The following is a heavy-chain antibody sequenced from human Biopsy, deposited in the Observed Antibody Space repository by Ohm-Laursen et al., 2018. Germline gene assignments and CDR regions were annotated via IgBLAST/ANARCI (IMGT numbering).Heavy chain of an antibody. CDR3: ARHLRYNDY. V-gene: IGHV3-23*01. CDR1: GFTLSDG. Sequence: SLRLSCKASGFTLSDGMTWVRQAPGTGLEWVSSITTDSGRIFYADSVRGRFTISRDNSKNTLYLQMNSLRAEDTAEYYCARHLRYNDYWGQGTLVTVSS. CDR2: ITTDSGRI. D-gene: IGHD3-9*01. J-gene: IGHJ4*02.